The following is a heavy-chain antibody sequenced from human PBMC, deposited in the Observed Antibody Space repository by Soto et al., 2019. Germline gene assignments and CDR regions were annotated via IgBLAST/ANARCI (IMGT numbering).Heavy chain of an antibody. CDR2: IYYSGST. CDR3: ARDHDFWSGYSYYYGMDV. V-gene: IGHV4-59*01. CDR1: GGSISSYY. Sequence: SETLSLTCTVSGGSISSYYWSWIRQPPGKGLEWIGYIYYSGSTNYNPSLKSRVTISVDTSKNQFSLKLSSVTAADTAVYYCARDHDFWSGYSYYYGMDVWGQGTTVT. J-gene: IGHJ6*02. D-gene: IGHD3-3*01.